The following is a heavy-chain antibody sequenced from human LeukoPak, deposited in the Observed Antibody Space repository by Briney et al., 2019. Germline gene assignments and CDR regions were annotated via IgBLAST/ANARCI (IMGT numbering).Heavy chain of an antibody. CDR3: ARLPAADTTRYMDV. CDR1: GGSISSYY. Sequence: PSETLSLTCTVSGGSISSYYWSWIRQPPGKGLEWIGYIYYSGSTNYNPSLKSRVTISVDTSKNQFSLKLSSVTAADTAVYYCARLPAADTTRYMDVWGKGTTVTVSS. V-gene: IGHV4-59*08. J-gene: IGHJ6*03. D-gene: IGHD2-2*01. CDR2: IYYSGST.